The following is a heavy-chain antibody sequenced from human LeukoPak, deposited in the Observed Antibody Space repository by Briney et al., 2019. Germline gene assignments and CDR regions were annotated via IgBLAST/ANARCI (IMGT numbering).Heavy chain of an antibody. J-gene: IGHJ4*02. V-gene: IGHV1-18*04. Sequence: GASVKVSCKASGYTFTSYGISWVRQAPGQGLEWMGWISAYNGNTNYAQKLQGRVTMTTDTSTSTAYMELRSLSSDDTAVYYCASDRFYYGSGSYSPFGYWGQGTLVPVSS. CDR2: ISAYNGNT. CDR1: GYTFTSYG. CDR3: ASDRFYYGSGSYSPFGY. D-gene: IGHD3-10*01.